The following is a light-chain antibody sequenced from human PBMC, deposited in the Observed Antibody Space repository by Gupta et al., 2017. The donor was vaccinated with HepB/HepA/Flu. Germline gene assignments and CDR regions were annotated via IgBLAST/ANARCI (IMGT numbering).Light chain of an antibody. CDR3: QVWDITTAHVV. J-gene: IGLJ2*01. Sequence: SYELTQPLSVSVALGQTDRITCGGNNIGSKNVHWYQQKPGQAPVLVIYRDSNRPSEIPERFSGSNSGNTATLTISRAQAGDEADYYCQVWDITTAHVVFGGGTNLTVL. V-gene: IGLV3-9*01. CDR1: NIGSKN. CDR2: RDS.